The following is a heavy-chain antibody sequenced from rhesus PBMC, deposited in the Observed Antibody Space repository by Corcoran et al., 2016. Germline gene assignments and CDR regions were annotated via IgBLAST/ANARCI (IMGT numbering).Heavy chain of an antibody. CDR2: IYGSVCRP. CDR1: GGAISSHY. CDR3: ARPLAAGMDFDY. J-gene: IGHJ4*01. V-gene: IGHV4-169*01. D-gene: IGHD6-13*01. Sequence: QLQLQESGPGLVKPSETLSVTCAVSGGAISSHYWRWIRQPPGTGLDWFGRIYGSVCRPNYNPSLKSRVTLSVDTSKNPLSLQLSSVPAADTAVYYCARPLAAGMDFDYWGQGVLVTVSS.